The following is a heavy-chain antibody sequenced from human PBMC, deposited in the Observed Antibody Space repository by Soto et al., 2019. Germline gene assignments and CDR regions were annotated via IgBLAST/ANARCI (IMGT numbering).Heavy chain of an antibody. CDR2: IYYTGTH. D-gene: IGHD3-22*01. CDR3: ARDRDGHSSGLTYFRR. CDR1: AGSVSNYY. Sequence: KPSETLSLTCSVSAGSVSNYYWSWVRKPPGKRLEWIGYIYYTGTHDYNPSLRGRATISVDTSKDQFSLKLTAVPAADTAVYYCARDRDGHSSGLTYFRRWGQVLLVAVCS. V-gene: IGHV4-59*02. J-gene: IGHJ4*02.